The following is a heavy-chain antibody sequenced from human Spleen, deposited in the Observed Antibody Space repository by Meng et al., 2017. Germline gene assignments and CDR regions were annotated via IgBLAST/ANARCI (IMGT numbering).Heavy chain of an antibody. Sequence: KVSCKGSGYSFTSYWIGWVRQMPGKGLEWMGIINPGDSDTRYSPSFQGQVTISVDRSISTTYLQWSSLQASDTAVYYCARRDRRYGMDVWGQGTTVTVSS. CDR1: GYSFTSYW. CDR2: INPGDSDT. V-gene: IGHV5-51*01. CDR3: ARRDRRYGMDV. J-gene: IGHJ6*02.